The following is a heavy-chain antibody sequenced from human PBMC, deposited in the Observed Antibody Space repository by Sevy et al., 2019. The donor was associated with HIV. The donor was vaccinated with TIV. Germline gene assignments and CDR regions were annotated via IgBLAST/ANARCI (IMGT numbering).Heavy chain of an antibody. Sequence: ETLSLTCTVSGGSISSSSYYWGWIRQPPGKGLEWIGSIYYSGSTYYNPSLKSRVTISVDTSKNQFSLKLSSVTAADTAVYYCARHVHGSGSYYDYWGQGTLVTVSS. V-gene: IGHV4-39*01. CDR3: ARHVHGSGSYYDY. CDR2: IYYSGST. J-gene: IGHJ4*02. CDR1: GGSISSSSYY. D-gene: IGHD3-10*01.